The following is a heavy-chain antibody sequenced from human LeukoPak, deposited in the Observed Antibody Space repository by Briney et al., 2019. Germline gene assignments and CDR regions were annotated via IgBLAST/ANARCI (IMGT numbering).Heavy chain of an antibody. D-gene: IGHD5-12*01. CDR2: INPNSGGT. J-gene: IGHJ6*02. Sequence: ASVKVSCKASGYTFTGYYMHWVRQAPGQGLKWMGWINPNSGGTNYAQKFQGRVTMTRDTSISTAYMELSRLRSDDTAVYYCAYRGYSGYDEIYYYYGMDVWGQGTTVTVSS. CDR1: GYTFTGYY. CDR3: AYRGYSGYDEIYYYYGMDV. V-gene: IGHV1-2*02.